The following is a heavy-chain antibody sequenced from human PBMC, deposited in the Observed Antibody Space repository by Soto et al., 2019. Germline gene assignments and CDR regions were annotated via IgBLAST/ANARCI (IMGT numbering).Heavy chain of an antibody. CDR3: ARDLLAHYYGSGRTSWFDP. D-gene: IGHD3-10*01. CDR2: IIPILGIA. V-gene: IGHV1-69*08. CDR1: GGTFSSYT. J-gene: IGHJ5*02. Sequence: QVQLVQSGAEVKKPGSSVKVSCKASGGTFSSYTISWVRQAPGLGLEWMGRIIPILGIANYAQKFQGRVTITADKSTSTAYMELSSLRSEDTAVYYCARDLLAHYYGSGRTSWFDPWGQGTLVTVSS.